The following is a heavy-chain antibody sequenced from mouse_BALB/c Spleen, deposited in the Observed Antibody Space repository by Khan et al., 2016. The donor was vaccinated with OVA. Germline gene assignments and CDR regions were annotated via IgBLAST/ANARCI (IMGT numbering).Heavy chain of an antibody. CDR3: ARIFIGTTDYAMDY. CDR2: IWSGGST. D-gene: IGHD2-14*01. J-gene: IGHJ4*01. CDR1: GFSLTSYG. Sequence: QVQLQQPGPGLVQPSQSLSITCTVSGFSLTSYGVHWVRQSPGKGLEWLGVIWSGGSTDYNAAFISRLSISKDNSKSQAFFKMNSLQANDTAIYYCARIFIGTTDYAMDYWGQGTSVTVSS. V-gene: IGHV2-2*02.